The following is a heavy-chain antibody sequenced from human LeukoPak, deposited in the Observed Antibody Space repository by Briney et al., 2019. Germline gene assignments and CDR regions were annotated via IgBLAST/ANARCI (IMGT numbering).Heavy chain of an antibody. D-gene: IGHD3-22*01. CDR3: TTGVTMIVVAKVVDY. CDR1: GFTFSNAW. V-gene: IGHV3-15*01. Sequence: PGGSLRLSCADSGFTFSNAWMSWVRQAPGKGLEWVGRIKSKTDGGTTDYAAPVKGRFTISRDDSKNTLYLQMNSLKTEDTAVYYCTTGVTMIVVAKVVDYWGQGTLVTVSS. CDR2: IKSKTDGGTT. J-gene: IGHJ4*02.